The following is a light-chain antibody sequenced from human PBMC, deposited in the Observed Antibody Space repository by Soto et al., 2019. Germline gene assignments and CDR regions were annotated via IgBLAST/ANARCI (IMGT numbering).Light chain of an antibody. Sequence: PGERATLSCRASQSVSGNNLVWYQQKPGQPPRLPIHGASNRATGIPDRFSGSGSGTDFTLTVSSLEPEDFALYYCQQYGNSLWTFGQGTKVDIK. CDR1: QSVSGNN. CDR3: QQYGNSLWT. CDR2: GAS. J-gene: IGKJ1*01. V-gene: IGKV3-20*01.